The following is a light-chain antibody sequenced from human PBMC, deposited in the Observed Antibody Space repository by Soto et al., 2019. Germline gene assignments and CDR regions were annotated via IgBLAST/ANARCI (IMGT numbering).Light chain of an antibody. J-gene: IGKJ4*01. Sequence: IQMTQSPSTLSASLGDRVTITCRASQSISSWLAWYQQKPGQVPKLLIYDASTLQSGVPSRFSGSGSETEFTLTISSLQPDDFATYYCQQYNVYSTFGGGTKVDI. CDR1: QSISSW. CDR2: DAS. V-gene: IGKV1-5*01. CDR3: QQYNVYST.